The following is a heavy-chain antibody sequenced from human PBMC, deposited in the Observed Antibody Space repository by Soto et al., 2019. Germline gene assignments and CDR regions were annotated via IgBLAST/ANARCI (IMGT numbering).Heavy chain of an antibody. V-gene: IGHV3-23*01. D-gene: IGHD3-22*01. CDR2: ISGSGGST. CDR1: GFTFSSSA. CDR3: AKESYCGSSGFYYFDY. Sequence: GGSLRLSCAASGFTFSSSAMTWVRQAPRKGLEWVSIISGSGGSTYYAGSVKGRFTISRDNSKNTLYLQMNSLRAEDTAVYYCAKESYCGSSGFYYFDYWGQGALVTVSS. J-gene: IGHJ4*02.